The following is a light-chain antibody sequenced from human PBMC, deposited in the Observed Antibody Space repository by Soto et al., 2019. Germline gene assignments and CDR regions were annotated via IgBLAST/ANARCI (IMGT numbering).Light chain of an antibody. J-gene: IGKJ5*01. CDR3: QQSYSTPPT. Sequence: VMTQSPATLSVSPGERATLSCRASESVSSNLAWYQQKPGHAQRLLIYGASTRATGIPARFSGSGYGTEFTLTISSMPSEDFATYYCQQSYSTPPTFGQGTRMEIK. CDR2: GAS. V-gene: IGKV3-15*01. CDR1: ESVSSN.